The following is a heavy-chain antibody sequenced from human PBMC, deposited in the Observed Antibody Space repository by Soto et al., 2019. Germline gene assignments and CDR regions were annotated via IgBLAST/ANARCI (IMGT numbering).Heavy chain of an antibody. D-gene: IGHD2-15*01. CDR2: IWYDGSNK. V-gene: IGHV3-33*01. J-gene: IGHJ5*02. CDR3: ARANCSGGSCYRFDP. CDR1: GFTFSSYG. Sequence: PGGSLRLSCAASGFTFSSYGMHWVRPAPGKGLEWVAVIWYDGSNKYYADSVKGRFTISRDNSKNTLYLQMNSLRAEDTAVYYCARANCSGGSCYRFDPWGQGTLVTVSS.